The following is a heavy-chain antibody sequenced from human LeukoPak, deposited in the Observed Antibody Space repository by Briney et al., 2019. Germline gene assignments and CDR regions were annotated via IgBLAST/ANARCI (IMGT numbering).Heavy chain of an antibody. V-gene: IGHV1-18*03. CDR1: GYTFTSYG. J-gene: IGHJ4*02. CDR3: ARDENYGIFFNVDY. Sequence: ASVKVSCKASGYTFTSYGISWVRQAPGEGPEWMGWISGSTGDTNYAQKFQGRVTMTADTSSSAAYMELRSLRLDDMAVYYCARDENYGIFFNVDYWGQGTLVTVSS. D-gene: IGHD4-17*01. CDR2: ISGSTGDT.